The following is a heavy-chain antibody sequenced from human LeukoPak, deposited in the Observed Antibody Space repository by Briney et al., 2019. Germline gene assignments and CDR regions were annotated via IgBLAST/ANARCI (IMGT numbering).Heavy chain of an antibody. D-gene: IGHD4-23*01. CDR3: ARGARKGDDYGGFFDY. CDR1: GFTFSNYE. CDR2: ISYDGSYK. Sequence: GGSLRLSCAASGFTFSNYEMNWVRQAPGKGLEWVAVISYDGSYKYYADSVKGRFTISRDNSKNTLYLQMNSLRAEDTAVYYCARGARKGDDYGGFFDYWGQGTLVTVSS. J-gene: IGHJ4*02. V-gene: IGHV3-30*04.